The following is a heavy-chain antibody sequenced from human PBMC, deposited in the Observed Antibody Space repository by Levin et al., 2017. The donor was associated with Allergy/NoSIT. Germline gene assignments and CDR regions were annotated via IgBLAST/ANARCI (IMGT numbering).Heavy chain of an antibody. CDR1: GGSISSSSYY. D-gene: IGHD6-19*01. J-gene: IGHJ4*02. Sequence: GSLRLSCTVSGGSISSSSYYWGWIRQPPGKGLEWIGSIYYSGSTYYNPSLKSRVTISVDTSKNQFSLKLSSVTAADTAVYYCATPPTTPSYSSGWYPQDYWGQGTLVTVSS. CDR3: ATPPTTPSYSSGWYPQDY. CDR2: IYYSGST. V-gene: IGHV4-39*01.